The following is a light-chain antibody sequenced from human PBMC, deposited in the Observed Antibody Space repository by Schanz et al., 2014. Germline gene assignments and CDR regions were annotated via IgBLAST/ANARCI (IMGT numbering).Light chain of an antibody. J-gene: IGLJ2*01. CDR3: SSYTSGSTLV. CDR1: SSDVGSYNL. V-gene: IGLV2-14*02. Sequence: QSALTQPASVSGSPGQSITISCTGTSSDVGSYNLVSWYQQHPGKAPKLMIYEGSKRPSGVSNRFSGSGSGNTASLTVSGLQAEDEADYYCSSYTSGSTLVFGGGTKLTVL. CDR2: EGS.